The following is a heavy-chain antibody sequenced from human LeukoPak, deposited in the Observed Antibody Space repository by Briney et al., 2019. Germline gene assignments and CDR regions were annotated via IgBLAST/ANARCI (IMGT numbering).Heavy chain of an antibody. Sequence: ASVTVSCKASGYTFTNYGISWVRQAPGHGLEWMGWISAHNGNTNYAQRLQGRVTMTTDTSTSTAYMELRNLRSDDTAVYYCARNVVAPAALTPWGQGTLVTVSS. CDR2: ISAHNGNT. CDR1: GYTFTNYG. V-gene: IGHV1-18*01. J-gene: IGHJ4*02. CDR3: ARNVVAPAALTP. D-gene: IGHD2-2*01.